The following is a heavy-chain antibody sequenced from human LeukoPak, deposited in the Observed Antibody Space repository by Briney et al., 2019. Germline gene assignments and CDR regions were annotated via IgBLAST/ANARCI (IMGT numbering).Heavy chain of an antibody. CDR1: GFTYSSYV. D-gene: IGHD6-6*01. Sequence: GGSLRLSCAASGFTYSSYVMHWVRQAPGKGVEWVAIISYDGSNEYYADSVKGRFTISRDNSKNTLYLQMNSLRAADTAVYYCARYKGTSYLSSFDYWGQGTLVTVSS. CDR3: ARYKGTSYLSSFDY. V-gene: IGHV3-30*04. CDR2: ISYDGSNE. J-gene: IGHJ4*02.